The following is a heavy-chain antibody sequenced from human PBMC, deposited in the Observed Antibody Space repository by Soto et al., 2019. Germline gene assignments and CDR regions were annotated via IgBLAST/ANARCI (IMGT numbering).Heavy chain of an antibody. Sequence: QVQLVQSGAEVKKPGASVKVSCKASGYTFTNYDIHWVRQATGQGLEWMGWMNPNSGNTGYAQNFKGRVTMNRNTSISTAYMDVSSMRSDDTAVYDCAIMYKPMDGGGNWFDHWGQGTLVTVSS. D-gene: IGHD1-20*01. J-gene: IGHJ5*02. CDR2: MNPNSGNT. CDR1: GYTFTNYD. V-gene: IGHV1-8*01. CDR3: AIMYKPMDGGGNWFDH.